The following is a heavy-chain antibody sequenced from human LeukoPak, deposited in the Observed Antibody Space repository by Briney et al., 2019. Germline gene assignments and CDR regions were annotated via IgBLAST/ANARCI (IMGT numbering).Heavy chain of an antibody. Sequence: PGGALRLSCAASGFTFSSYGMHWVRQASGKGLEWVAVILDDGSNKYYAASVEGRFTISRDNSKHTLYLQMNSLRAEGTAVYYCARERVTGTSYYYYYGMDVWGQGTTVTVSS. CDR2: ILDDGSNK. CDR1: GFTFSSYG. CDR3: ARERVTGTSYYYYYGMDV. V-gene: IGHV3-33*01. D-gene: IGHD6-19*01. J-gene: IGHJ6*02.